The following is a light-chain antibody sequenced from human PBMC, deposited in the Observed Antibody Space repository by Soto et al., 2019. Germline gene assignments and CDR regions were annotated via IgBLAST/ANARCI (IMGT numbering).Light chain of an antibody. J-gene: IGKJ1*01. CDR3: QQHNSNSWT. Sequence: DIQMTQSPSTLSASVGDRVTITCRASQSISSWLAWYQQKPGKAPKLLIYDASSLESGVPSRFSGSGSGTEFALTIRSRQPDDFATYYCQQHNSNSWTFGHGTQGASK. CDR1: QSISSW. V-gene: IGKV1-5*01. CDR2: DAS.